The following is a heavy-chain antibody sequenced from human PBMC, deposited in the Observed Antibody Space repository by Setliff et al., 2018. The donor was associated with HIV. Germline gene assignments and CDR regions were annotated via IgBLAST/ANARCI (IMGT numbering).Heavy chain of an antibody. V-gene: IGHV4-34*01. Sequence: SETLSLTCGLNGVPFSDYYWNWIRQSPGKGLEWIVEVNHNGNINYNPSLQSRVTVSVDTSKPQFSLKMNSVTAADTAVYYCAITIVGVTTEMYWGQGTLVTVSS. J-gene: IGHJ4*02. CDR2: VNHNGNI. CDR1: GVPFSDYY. D-gene: IGHD2-21*02. CDR3: AITIVGVTTEMY.